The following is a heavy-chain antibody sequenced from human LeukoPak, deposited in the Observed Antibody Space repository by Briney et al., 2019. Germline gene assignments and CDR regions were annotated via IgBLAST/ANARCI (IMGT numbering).Heavy chain of an antibody. Sequence: PGGSLRISCAASGFTFSSYGMHWVRQAPGKGLEWVAFIRYDGSNKYYADSVKGRFTVSRDNSKNTLYLQMNSLRAEDTAVYYCAKDRLRYCSSTSCRGGFDYWGQGTLVTVSS. V-gene: IGHV3-30*02. CDR1: GFTFSSYG. CDR3: AKDRLRYCSSTSCRGGFDY. D-gene: IGHD2-2*01. J-gene: IGHJ4*02. CDR2: IRYDGSNK.